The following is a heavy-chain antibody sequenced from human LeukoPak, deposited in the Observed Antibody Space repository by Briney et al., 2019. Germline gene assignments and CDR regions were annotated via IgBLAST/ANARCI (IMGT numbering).Heavy chain of an antibody. CDR3: ASLSASSGWYWFDP. CDR2: INHSGST. CDR1: GGSFSGYY. V-gene: IGHV4-34*01. J-gene: IGHJ5*02. D-gene: IGHD6-19*01. Sequence: SETLSLTCAVYGGSFSGYYWSWIRQPPGKGLEWIGEINHSGSTNYNPSLKSRVTISVDTSKNQFSLKLSSVTAADTAVYYCASLSASSGWYWFDPWGQGTLVTVSS.